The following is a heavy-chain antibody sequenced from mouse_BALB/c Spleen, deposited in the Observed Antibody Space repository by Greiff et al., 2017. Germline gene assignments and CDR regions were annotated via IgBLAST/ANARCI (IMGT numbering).Heavy chain of an antibody. CDR2: ISSGGSYT. V-gene: IGHV5-9-4*01. CDR1: GFTFSSYA. D-gene: IGHD2-1*01. CDR3: ARLGNSAWFAY. Sequence: VQGVESGGGLVKPGGSLKLSCAASGFTFSSYAMSWVRQSPEKRLEWVAEISSGGSYTYYPDTVTGRFTISRDNAKNTLYLEMSSLRSEDTAMYYWARLGNSAWFAYWGQGTLVTVSA. J-gene: IGHJ3*01.